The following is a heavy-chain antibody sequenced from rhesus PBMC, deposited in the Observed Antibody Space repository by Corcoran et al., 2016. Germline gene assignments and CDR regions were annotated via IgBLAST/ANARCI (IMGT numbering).Heavy chain of an antibody. CDR1: GGPFSSYW. CDR3: ARLVVFTAHDY. CDR2: INGNSGNT. J-gene: IGHJ4*01. Sequence: QVQLQESGPGLVKPSETLSLTCAVSGGPFSSYWWTWIRQPPGKGLEWIGEINGNSGNTNYNPSLKSRVTISKDASKNQFSLKLDSLTAADTAVYYCARLVVFTAHDYWGQGVLVTVSS. D-gene: IGHD2-27*01. V-gene: IGHV4-80*01.